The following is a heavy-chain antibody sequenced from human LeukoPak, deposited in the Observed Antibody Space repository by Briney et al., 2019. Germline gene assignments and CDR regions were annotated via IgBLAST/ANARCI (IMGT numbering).Heavy chain of an antibody. CDR1: GDSVSSNNAA. CDR3: ARDGVGAGYFDY. Sequence: SQTLSLTFAISGDSVSSNNAAWNWIRQSPSRGLEWLGRTYYRSKWYNHYAVSVKSRITINPDTSKNHFSLQLSSVIAEDTAVYYCARDGVGAGYFDYWGQGTLVTVSS. CDR2: TYYRSKWYN. V-gene: IGHV6-1*01. D-gene: IGHD1-26*01. J-gene: IGHJ4*02.